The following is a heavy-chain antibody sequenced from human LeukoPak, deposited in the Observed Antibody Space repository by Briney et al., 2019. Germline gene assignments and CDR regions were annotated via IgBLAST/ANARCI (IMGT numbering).Heavy chain of an antibody. Sequence: GGSLRLSCAASGFPFTSYGIHWVRQAPGKGLEWLAFVSYDGSSQYYADSVKGRFTISRDNSRNTLYLQLNSLRAEDTAVYYCARDRIRNFDYMYYFDSWGQGTLVSLSS. CDR2: VSYDGSSQ. V-gene: IGHV3-30-3*01. D-gene: IGHD3-9*01. J-gene: IGHJ4*02. CDR3: ARDRIRNFDYMYYFDS. CDR1: GFPFTSYG.